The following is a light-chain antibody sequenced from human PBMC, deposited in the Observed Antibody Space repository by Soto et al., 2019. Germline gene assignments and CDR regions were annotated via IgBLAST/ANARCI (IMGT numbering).Light chain of an antibody. V-gene: IGLV2-14*03. Sequence: QSVLTQPASVSGSPGQSITISCTGTSSDVGAYNYVSWYQQHPAKAPKLMIYDVTNRPSGVSDRFSGSESGNTASLTISGLQAEDEADYDCQSYDRSLSGSFFGTGTKVTVL. CDR1: SSDVGAYNY. J-gene: IGLJ1*01. CDR2: DVT. CDR3: QSYDRSLSGSF.